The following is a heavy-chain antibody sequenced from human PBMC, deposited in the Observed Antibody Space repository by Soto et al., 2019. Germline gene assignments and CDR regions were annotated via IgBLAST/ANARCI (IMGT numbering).Heavy chain of an antibody. Sequence: EVQLVASGGALVQPGGSLRLSCLASGFIFSNYAMHWVGQAPGKGLQYVSGSSSHWGSTYYADSVEGRFTISRDNSKNTLFLQMGGLRPDYMAVYLCVRGGYDSRGRIVRSWYFHFWGRGTLVTVA. J-gene: IGHJ2*01. D-gene: IGHD3-22*01. CDR1: GFIFSNYA. V-gene: IGHV3-64*07. CDR3: VRGGYDSRGRIVRSWYFHF. CDR2: SSSHWGST.